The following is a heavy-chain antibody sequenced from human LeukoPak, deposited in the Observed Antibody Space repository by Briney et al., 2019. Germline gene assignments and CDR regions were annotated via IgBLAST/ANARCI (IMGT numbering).Heavy chain of an antibody. Sequence: GGSLRLSCAASGFTFSSYWMSWVRQAPGKGLEWVSTISSSGGSTYYADSVKGRVTISRDNSRNTLYLQMNSLRGEDTAIYYCAKGGASFFLDIWGQGTMVTVSS. CDR3: AKGGASFFLDI. V-gene: IGHV3-23*01. CDR1: GFTFSSYW. CDR2: ISSSGGST. J-gene: IGHJ3*02. D-gene: IGHD1-26*01.